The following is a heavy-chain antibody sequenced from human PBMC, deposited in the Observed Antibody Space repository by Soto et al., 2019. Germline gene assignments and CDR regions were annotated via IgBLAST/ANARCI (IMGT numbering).Heavy chain of an antibody. J-gene: IGHJ5*01. CDR3: AKRSSSSTFDS. CDR2: ISGSDDST. V-gene: IGHV3-23*01. Sequence: GGSLRLSCAASGFTFSSYAMSWVRQAPGKGLEWVSVISGSDDSTYYADSVKGRFTISRDNSKNTLYLQMNSLRAEDTAVYYCAKRSSSSTFDSWGQGTVVTVSS. CDR1: GFTFSSYA. D-gene: IGHD6-6*01.